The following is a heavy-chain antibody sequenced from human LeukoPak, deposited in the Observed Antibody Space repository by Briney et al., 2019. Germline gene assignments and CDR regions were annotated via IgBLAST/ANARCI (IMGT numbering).Heavy chain of an antibody. CDR2: IRSKANSYAT. J-gene: IGHJ4*02. Sequence: GGSLRLSCAASGFTFSGSAMHRVRQASGKGLEWVGRIRSKANSYATAYAASVKGRFTISRDDSKNTAYLQMNSLKTEDTAVYYCTRPDDYGDYWGQGTLVTVSS. CDR1: GFTFSGSA. CDR3: TRPDDYGDY. V-gene: IGHV3-73*01.